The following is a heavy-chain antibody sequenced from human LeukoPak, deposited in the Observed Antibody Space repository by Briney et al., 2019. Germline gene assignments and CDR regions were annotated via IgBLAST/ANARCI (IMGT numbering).Heavy chain of an antibody. Sequence: SETLSLTCTVSGGSISSSSYYWGWIRQPPGKGLEWIGSIYYSGSTYYNPSLKSRVTISVDTSKNQFSLKLSSVTAADTAVYYCARWEGELYLYFDYWGQGTLVTVSS. CDR2: IYYSGST. CDR1: GGSISSSSYY. CDR3: ARWEGELYLYFDY. J-gene: IGHJ4*02. V-gene: IGHV4-39*07. D-gene: IGHD1-26*01.